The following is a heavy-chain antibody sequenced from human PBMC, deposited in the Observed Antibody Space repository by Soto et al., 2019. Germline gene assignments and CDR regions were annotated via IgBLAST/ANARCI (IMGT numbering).Heavy chain of an antibody. CDR3: ARERKFDFWRKGLDV. CDR2: MDPNSGST. J-gene: IGHJ6*02. D-gene: IGHD3-3*01. V-gene: IGHV1-8*01. CDR1: GYTFTTYD. Sequence: QPQLVQSGAEVRKPGASVKVSCKASGYTFTTYDINWVRQAPGQGLEWLGWMDPNSGSTGYAQNFQGRITMTRNISRNTAHMGLSSLQSEETSGYYCARERKFDFWRKGLDVWGQGTTVTVSS.